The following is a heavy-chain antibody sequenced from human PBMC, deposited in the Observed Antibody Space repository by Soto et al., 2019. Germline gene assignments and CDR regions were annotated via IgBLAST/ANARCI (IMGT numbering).Heavy chain of an antibody. V-gene: IGHV3-9*01. CDR1: GFTFDDYA. J-gene: IGHJ6*02. CDR3: AKAGYCTNGVCYTGNYYYYGMDV. D-gene: IGHD2-8*01. Sequence: PGGSLRLSCAASGFTFDDYAMHWVRQAPGKGLEWASGISWNSGSIGYADSVKGRFTISRDNAKNSLYLQMNSLRAEDTALYYCAKAGYCTNGVCYTGNYYYYGMDVWGQGTTVTVSS. CDR2: ISWNSGSI.